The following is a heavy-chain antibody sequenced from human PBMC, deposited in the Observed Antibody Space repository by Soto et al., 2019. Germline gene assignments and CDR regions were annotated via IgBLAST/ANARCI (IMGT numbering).Heavy chain of an antibody. CDR3: ARGLGYCNVGSCSGAFDM. CDR1: GLSFSSDS. D-gene: IGHD2-15*01. CDR2: ISGSSSYI. V-gene: IGHV3-21*01. Sequence: EVQLVESGGGLVKPGGSLKLSCTASGLSFSSDSMNWVRQAPGKGLEWVSSISGSSSYIYYADSVKGRFTISRDNAKNPVYLQMNSLRAEDTAVYYCARGLGYCNVGSCSGAFDMWGQGTMVTVSS. J-gene: IGHJ3*02.